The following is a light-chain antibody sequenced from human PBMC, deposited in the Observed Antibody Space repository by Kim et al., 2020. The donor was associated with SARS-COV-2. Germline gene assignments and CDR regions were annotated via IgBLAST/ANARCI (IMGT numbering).Light chain of an antibody. J-gene: IGLJ2*01. Sequence: SPGQAASITCSGDKLGDKYACWYQQKPGQSPVLVIYQDSKRPSGIPERFSGSNSGNTATLTISGTQAMDEADYYCQAWDSSTVVFGGGTQLTVL. CDR2: QDS. CDR1: KLGDKY. CDR3: QAWDSSTVV. V-gene: IGLV3-1*01.